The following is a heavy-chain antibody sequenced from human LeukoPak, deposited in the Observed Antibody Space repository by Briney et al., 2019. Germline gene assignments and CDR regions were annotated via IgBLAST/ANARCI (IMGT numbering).Heavy chain of an antibody. V-gene: IGHV4-59*01. D-gene: IGHD5-18*01. CDR3: AGDTAMARRGLDY. CDR2: IYYSGST. J-gene: IGHJ4*02. CDR1: GGSISSYY. Sequence: SETLSLTCTVSGGSISSYYWSWIRQPPGKGLEWIGYIYYSGSTNYNPSLKSRVTISVDTSKNQFSLKLSSVTAADTAVYYCAGDTAMARRGLDYWGQGTLVTVSS.